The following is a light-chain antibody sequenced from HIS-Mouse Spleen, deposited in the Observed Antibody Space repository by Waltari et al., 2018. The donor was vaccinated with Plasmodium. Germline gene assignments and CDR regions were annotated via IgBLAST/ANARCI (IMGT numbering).Light chain of an antibody. V-gene: IGLV1-47*01. J-gene: IGLJ3*02. Sequence: QSVLTQPPSASWTPGQRVTISCSGSSSNIGSNYVYWYQQLPGTAPKPLIYRNNLRPSGVPDLFSGSKSGTSASLAISGLRSEDEADYYCAAWDDSLSGPVFGGGTKLTVL. CDR2: RNN. CDR3: AAWDDSLSGPV. CDR1: SSNIGSNY.